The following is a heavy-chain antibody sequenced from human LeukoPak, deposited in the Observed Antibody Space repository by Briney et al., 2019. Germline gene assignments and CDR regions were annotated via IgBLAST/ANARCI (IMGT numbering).Heavy chain of an antibody. V-gene: IGHV6-1*01. CDR2: TYYRYKWYN. J-gene: IGHJ4*02. CDR1: GDSVSSNSAA. D-gene: IGHD6-19*01. Sequence: SQTLSLTCAISGDSVSSNSAAWNWIRQSPSRSLEWLGRTYYRYKWYNDYAVSVKSRITITPDTSKIQFSLHLNSVTPEDTAVYYCARDNRLYGSGWLIDDWGQGTLVTVSS. CDR3: ARDNRLYGSGWLIDD.